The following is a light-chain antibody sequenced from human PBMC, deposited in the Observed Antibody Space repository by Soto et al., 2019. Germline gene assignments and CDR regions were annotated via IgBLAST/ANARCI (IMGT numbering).Light chain of an antibody. V-gene: IGKV3-20*01. CDR2: GAS. Sequence: EIVLTQSPGTLSLSPVERATLSCRASQSVSSSYLAWYQQKPGQAPRLLIYGASSRATGIPDRFSGSGSGTDFTLTISRLEPEDFAVYYCLQFDISPLYTFGQGTKVDIK. J-gene: IGKJ2*01. CDR1: QSVSSSY. CDR3: LQFDISPLYT.